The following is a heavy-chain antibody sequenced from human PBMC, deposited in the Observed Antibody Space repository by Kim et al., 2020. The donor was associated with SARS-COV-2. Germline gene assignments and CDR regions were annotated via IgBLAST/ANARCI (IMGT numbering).Heavy chain of an antibody. V-gene: IGHV3-48*02. CDR3: ARDGGAWFGEFWYFDL. D-gene: IGHD3-10*01. Sequence: VKGRYTISRENAKNSLYRQMNSLRDEDTAVYYCARDGGAWFGEFWYFDLWGRGTLVTVSS. J-gene: IGHJ2*01.